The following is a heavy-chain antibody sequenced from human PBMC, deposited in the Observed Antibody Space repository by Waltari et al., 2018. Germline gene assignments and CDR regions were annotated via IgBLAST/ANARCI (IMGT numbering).Heavy chain of an antibody. CDR2: IYYSGST. J-gene: IGHJ4*02. CDR3: ASSYSSWYYFDY. V-gene: IGHV4-59*01. Sequence: QVQLQESGPGLVTPSETLSLTCTVSGGSISSYYWSWIRQPPGKGLEWIGYIYYSGSTNYNPSLKSRVTISVDTSKNQFSLKLSSVTAADTAVYYCASSYSSWYYFDYWGQGTLVTVSS. CDR1: GGSISSYY. D-gene: IGHD6-6*01.